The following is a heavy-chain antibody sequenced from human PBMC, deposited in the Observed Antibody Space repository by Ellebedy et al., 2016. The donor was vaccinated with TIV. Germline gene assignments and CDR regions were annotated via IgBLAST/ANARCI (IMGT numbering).Heavy chain of an antibody. CDR2: IYYSGST. CDR3: ARIKGGFWSGYYRPGHLDFDY. Sequence: SETLSLXCTVSGGSVSSGSYYWSWIRQPPGKGLEWIGYIYYSGSTNYNPSLKSRVTISVDTSKNQFSLKLSSVTAADTAVYYCARIKGGFWSGYYRPGHLDFDYWGQGTLVTVSS. J-gene: IGHJ4*02. D-gene: IGHD3-3*01. V-gene: IGHV4-61*01. CDR1: GGSVSSGSYY.